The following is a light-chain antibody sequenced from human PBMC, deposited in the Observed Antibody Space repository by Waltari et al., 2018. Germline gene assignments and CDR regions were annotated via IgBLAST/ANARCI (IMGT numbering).Light chain of an antibody. Sequence: DIQMTQSPSTLSASVGDRVTIACRASQSISIWLAWYQQKPGKAPKLLIYKASTLESGVPSRVSGSGAVTEFTLTISSLQPDDLATYYCQQYSTYSTFGQGTKLEIK. CDR1: QSISIW. J-gene: IGKJ2*01. CDR3: QQYSTYST. V-gene: IGKV1-5*03. CDR2: KAS.